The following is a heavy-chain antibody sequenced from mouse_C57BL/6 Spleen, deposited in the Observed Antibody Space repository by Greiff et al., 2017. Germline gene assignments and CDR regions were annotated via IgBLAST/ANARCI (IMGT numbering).Heavy chain of an antibody. CDR2: IDPETGGT. CDR3: TREDTMPYFDY. Sequence: QVQLQQSGAELVRPGASVTLSCKASGYTFTDYEMHWVKQTPVHGLEWIGAIDPETGGTAYNQKFKGKAILTADKSSSTAYMELRRLTSEDSAVYYCTREDTMPYFDYWGQGTTLTVSS. CDR1: GYTFTDYE. V-gene: IGHV1-15*01. D-gene: IGHD1-1*02. J-gene: IGHJ2*01.